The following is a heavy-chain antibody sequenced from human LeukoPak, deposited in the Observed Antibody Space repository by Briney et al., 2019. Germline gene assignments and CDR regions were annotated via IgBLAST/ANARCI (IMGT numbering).Heavy chain of an antibody. CDR1: GFTFNSYA. Sequence: PGGSLRVYCAATGFTFNSYAMNLVRQASGYCLDSVSAISGRGGSTYYADSVKGRFTISRDNSKNTLYLQMNSLRAEDTAVYYCAKDFGVVVTAIPSYWGQGTLVTVSS. CDR3: AKDFGVVVTAIPSY. D-gene: IGHD2-21*02. V-gene: IGHV3-23*01. J-gene: IGHJ4*02. CDR2: ISGRGGST.